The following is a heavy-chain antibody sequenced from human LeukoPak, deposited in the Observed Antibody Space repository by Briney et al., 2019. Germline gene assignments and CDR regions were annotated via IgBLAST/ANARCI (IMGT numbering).Heavy chain of an antibody. V-gene: IGHV4-61*02. CDR3: AGDNGDYVVDY. D-gene: IGHD4-17*01. Sequence: PSQTLSLTCTVSGGSISSGRYYWSWIRQPAGKGLEWIGRIYTSGSTNYNPSLKSRVTISVDTSKNQFSLKLSSVTAADTAVYYCAGDNGDYVVDYWGQGTLVTVSS. CDR2: IYTSGST. CDR1: GGSISSGRYY. J-gene: IGHJ4*02.